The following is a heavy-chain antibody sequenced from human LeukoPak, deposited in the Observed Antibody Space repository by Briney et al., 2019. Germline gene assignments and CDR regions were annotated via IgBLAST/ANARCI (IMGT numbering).Heavy chain of an antibody. CDR3: ARDHAGYSSGPEYFQH. CDR1: GYTFTSYY. Sequence: ASVKVSCKASGYTFTSYYMHWVRQAPGQGLEWMGIINPSGGSTSYVQKFQGRVTMTRDTSTSTVYMELSSLRSEDTAVYYCARDHAGYSSGPEYFQHWGQGTLVTVSS. D-gene: IGHD6-19*01. J-gene: IGHJ1*01. V-gene: IGHV1-46*01. CDR2: INPSGGST.